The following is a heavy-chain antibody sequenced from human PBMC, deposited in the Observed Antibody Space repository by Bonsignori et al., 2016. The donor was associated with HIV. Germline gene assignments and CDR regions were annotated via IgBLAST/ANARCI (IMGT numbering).Heavy chain of an antibody. CDR2: INPNSGGT. D-gene: IGHD3-22*01. J-gene: IGHJ4*02. V-gene: IGHV1-2*02. CDR3: ARDHYYDSSGYPDY. Sequence: WVRQAPGQGLEWMGWINPNSGGTNYAQKFQGRVTMTRDTSISTAYMELSRLRSDDTAVYYCARDHYYDSSGYPDYWGQGTLVTVSS.